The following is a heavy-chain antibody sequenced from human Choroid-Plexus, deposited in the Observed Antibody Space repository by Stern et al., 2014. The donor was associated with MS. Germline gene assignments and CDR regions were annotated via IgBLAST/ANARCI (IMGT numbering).Heavy chain of an antibody. CDR2: VSYAGSNK. CDR3: AKDRQYLTYFFDH. J-gene: IGHJ5*02. CDR1: GFTFGRCA. V-gene: IGHV3-30*18. Sequence: QVQLVQSGGGVVQPGRPLRLSCVASGFTFGRCAMHWVRQAPGKGLEWVAGVSYAGSNKYYADSVKGRFTISRDNSQNTLYMQMSSLRPEDTAVYYCAKDRQYLTYFFDHWGQGSLVTVSS. D-gene: IGHD2/OR15-2a*01.